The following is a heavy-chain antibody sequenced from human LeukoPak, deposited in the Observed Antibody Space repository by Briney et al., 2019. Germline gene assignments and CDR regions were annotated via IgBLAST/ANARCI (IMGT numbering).Heavy chain of an antibody. J-gene: IGHJ4*02. Sequence: SQTLSLTCDISGDGVSSINGAWNWIRQSPSRGLEWLGRTYYRSKWYNEYAESMKGRMTITPDTSNNRFSLQLNSVTPDDTAVYYCARDLANTGWYTFDYWGQGTLVTVSS. CDR3: ARDLANTGWYTFDY. D-gene: IGHD6-19*01. CDR1: GDGVSSINGA. V-gene: IGHV6-1*01. CDR2: TYYRSKWYN.